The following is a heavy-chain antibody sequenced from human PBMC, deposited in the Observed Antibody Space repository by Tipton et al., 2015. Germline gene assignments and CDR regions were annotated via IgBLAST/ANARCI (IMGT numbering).Heavy chain of an antibody. CDR1: GYSFTTHG. V-gene: IGHV1-18*01. D-gene: IGHD3-9*01. CDR2: ISGYNGNT. J-gene: IGHJ4*02. Sequence: QLVQSGDEVKRPGASMKVSCKASGYSFTTHGIHWVRQAPGQGLEWMGWISGYNGNTNYARKVQGRITLTRDTSTSTVNMELRSLRSDDTAVYYCARRGLYDILTGYYQADYWGQGTLVTVSS. CDR3: ARRGLYDILTGYYQADY.